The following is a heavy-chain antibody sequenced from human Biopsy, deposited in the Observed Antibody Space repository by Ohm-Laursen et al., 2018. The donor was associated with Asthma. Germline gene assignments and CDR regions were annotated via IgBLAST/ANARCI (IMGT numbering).Heavy chain of an antibody. J-gene: IGHJ4*02. V-gene: IGHV3-30-3*01. CDR3: ARDLHPTNHLRELSEGFDY. D-gene: IGHD3-16*02. CDR1: GFTFSSYA. Sequence: SLRLSCAASGFTFSSYAMHWVRQAPGKGLEWVAVISYDGSNKYYADSVKGRFTISRDNSKNTLYLQMNSLRAEDTAVYYCARDLHPTNHLRELSEGFDYWGQGTLVTVSS. CDR2: ISYDGSNK.